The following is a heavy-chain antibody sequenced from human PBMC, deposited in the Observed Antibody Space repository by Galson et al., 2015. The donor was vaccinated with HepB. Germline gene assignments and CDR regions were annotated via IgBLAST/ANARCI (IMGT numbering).Heavy chain of an antibody. CDR1: GFTFSNAW. CDR2: IKSKTDGGTT. J-gene: IGHJ3*02. Sequence: SLRLSCAASGFTFSNAWMSWVRQAPGKGLEWVGRIKSKTDGGTTDYAAPVKGRFTISRDDSKNTLYLQMNSLKTEDTAVYYCTTDDYGSGSYLAFDIWGQGTMVTVSS. CDR3: TTDDYGSGSYLAFDI. D-gene: IGHD3-10*01. V-gene: IGHV3-15*01.